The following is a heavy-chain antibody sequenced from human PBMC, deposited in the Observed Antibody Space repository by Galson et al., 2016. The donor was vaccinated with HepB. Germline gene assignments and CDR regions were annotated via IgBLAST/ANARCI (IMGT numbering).Heavy chain of an antibody. J-gene: IGHJ6*02. V-gene: IGHV4-39*07. CDR1: GVSVTTNSYF. CDR2: IYSSGTT. D-gene: IGHD2-21*01. CDR3: AASTDAYFYYGLDV. Sequence: SETLSLTCSVSGVSVTTNSYFWGWIRQPPGKGLEWLGFIYSSGTTYYNPSLSSRISISVDTAKNQFSLTLTSVAAADTAVYYCAASTDAYFYYGLDVWGQGTAVTVSS.